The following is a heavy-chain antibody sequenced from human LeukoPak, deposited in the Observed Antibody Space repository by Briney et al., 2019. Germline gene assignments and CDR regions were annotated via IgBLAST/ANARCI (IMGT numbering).Heavy chain of an antibody. D-gene: IGHD2-15*01. CDR3: TRSLDY. CDR1: GFSFSDSW. V-gene: IGHV3-7*02. CDR2: IKPDGSEI. Sequence: PGGSLRLSCAASGFSFSDSWMDWVRQAPGKGLEWVANIKPDGSEIYYVDAVKGRFTISRDNAKNSLYLQMNSLRAEDTAVYYCTRSLDYWGRESWSPSLQ. J-gene: IGHJ4*02.